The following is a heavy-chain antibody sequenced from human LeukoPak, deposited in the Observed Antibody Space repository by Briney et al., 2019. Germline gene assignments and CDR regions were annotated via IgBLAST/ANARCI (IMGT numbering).Heavy chain of an antibody. CDR1: GGSISSYY. D-gene: IGHD2/OR15-2a*01. V-gene: IGHV4-59*01. CDR3: ARTSIGLGGSFDY. Sequence: SETLSLTCTVSGGSISSYYWSWIRQPPGKGPEWIGYIYYSGSTNYNPSLKSRVTISVDTSKNQFSLKLSSVTAADTAVYYCARTSIGLGGSFDYWGQGTLVTVSS. CDR2: IYYSGST. J-gene: IGHJ4*02.